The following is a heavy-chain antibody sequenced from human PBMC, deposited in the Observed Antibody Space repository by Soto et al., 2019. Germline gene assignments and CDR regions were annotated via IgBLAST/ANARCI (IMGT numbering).Heavy chain of an antibody. CDR2: IYPDDSDT. J-gene: IGHJ5*02. CDR3: VRLTWGVVPSGFDH. Sequence: PGESLKISCKGSGYSFAKYWIGWVRQMPGKGLEWMGIIYPDDSDTRYSPSFQGQVTISADKSISTAYLQWNSLKASDTAMYYCVRLTWGVVPSGFDHWGQGTLVTVSS. D-gene: IGHD2-15*01. CDR1: GYSFAKYW. V-gene: IGHV5-51*01.